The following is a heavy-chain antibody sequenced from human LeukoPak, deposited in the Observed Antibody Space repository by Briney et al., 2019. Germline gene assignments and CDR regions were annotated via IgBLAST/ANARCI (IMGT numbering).Heavy chain of an antibody. Sequence: GGSLRLSCAASGFSFSSGTMNWVRQAPGKALEWVSSLSGSGRLIWYAGSVKGRFTISRDNAANSLFLQMNSLRVEDTAVYYCARQPDDFSGWNNGQDFFDYWGQGTLVTVSS. CDR1: GFSFSSGT. J-gene: IGHJ4*02. D-gene: IGHD6-19*01. CDR3: ARQPDDFSGWNNGQDFFDY. V-gene: IGHV3-21*06. CDR2: LSGSGRLI.